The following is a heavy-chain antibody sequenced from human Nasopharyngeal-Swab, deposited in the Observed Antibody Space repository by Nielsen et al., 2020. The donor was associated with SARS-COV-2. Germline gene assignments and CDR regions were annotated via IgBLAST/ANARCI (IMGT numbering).Heavy chain of an antibody. Sequence: GESLKISCAASGFTFSSYGMHWVRQAPGKGLEWVAVIWYDGSNKYYADSVKGRFTISRDNSKNTLYLQMNSLRAEDTAVYYCARDLGPLIGGYESDYWGQGTLVTVSS. CDR2: IWYDGSNK. V-gene: IGHV3-33*01. D-gene: IGHD5-12*01. CDR3: ARDLGPLIGGYESDY. J-gene: IGHJ4*02. CDR1: GFTFSSYG.